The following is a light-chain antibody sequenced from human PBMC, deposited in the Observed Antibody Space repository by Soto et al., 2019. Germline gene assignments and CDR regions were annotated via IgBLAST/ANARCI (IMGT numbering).Light chain of an antibody. CDR3: QQYGSSPPT. CDR2: GAS. CDR1: QSVSSDY. Sequence: EIVLTQSPSTLYLSPGERATLSCSASQSVSSDYLAWYQQKPGQAPRLLIYGASSRATGIPDRFSGSGSGTDFTLTVSRLEPEDFAVFYCQQYGSSPPTFGQGTKVDIK. V-gene: IGKV3-20*01. J-gene: IGKJ2*01.